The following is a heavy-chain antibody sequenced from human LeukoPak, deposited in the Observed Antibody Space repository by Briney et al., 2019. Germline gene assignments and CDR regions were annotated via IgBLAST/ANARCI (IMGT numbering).Heavy chain of an antibody. J-gene: IGHJ4*02. CDR3: AREFEDPTAGRSYDY. CDR2: TYYRSKWYN. D-gene: IGHD6-13*01. CDR1: GDSVSSNSAA. V-gene: IGHV6-1*01. Sequence: SQALSLTCAISGDSVSSNSAAWNWIRQSPSRGLEWLGRTYYRSKWYNDYAVSVKSRITINPDTSKNQFSLQLNSVTPEDTAVYYCAREFEDPTAGRSYDYWGQGTLVTVSS.